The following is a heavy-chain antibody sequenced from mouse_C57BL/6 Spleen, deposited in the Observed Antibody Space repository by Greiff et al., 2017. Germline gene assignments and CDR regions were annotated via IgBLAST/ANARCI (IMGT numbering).Heavy chain of an antibody. CDR3: ARHYYGSSYDWFAY. J-gene: IGHJ3*01. Sequence: EVKLVESGGGLVKPGGSLKLSCAASGFTFSSYTMSWVRQTPEKRLEWVATISGGGGNTYYPDSVKGRFTITRDNDKNTRYLQMSSLRSDDTALYYCARHYYGSSYDWFAYWGQGTLVTVSA. CDR1: GFTFSSYT. V-gene: IGHV5-9*01. CDR2: ISGGGGNT. D-gene: IGHD1-1*01.